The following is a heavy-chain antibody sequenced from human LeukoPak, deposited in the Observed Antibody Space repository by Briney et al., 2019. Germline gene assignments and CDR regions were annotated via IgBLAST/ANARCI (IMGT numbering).Heavy chain of an antibody. CDR2: IIPIFGTA. J-gene: IGHJ4*02. CDR3: AIDVSRAVAPYDY. D-gene: IGHD6-19*01. Sequence: ASVKVSCKASGGTFSSYAISWVRQAPGQGLEWMGGIIPIFGTANYAQRFQGRVTITADKSTSTAYMELSSLRSEDTAVYYCAIDVSRAVAPYDYWGQGTLVTVSS. CDR1: GGTFSSYA. V-gene: IGHV1-69*06.